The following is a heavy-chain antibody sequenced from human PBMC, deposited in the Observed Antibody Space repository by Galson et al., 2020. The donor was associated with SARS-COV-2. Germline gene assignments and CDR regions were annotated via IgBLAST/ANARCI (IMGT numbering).Heavy chain of an antibody. D-gene: IGHD2-21*02. V-gene: IGHV3-33*01. CDR3: AREDIVVVTAGVDY. CDR1: GFTFSSYG. J-gene: IGHJ4*02. Sequence: GGSLRLSCAASGFTFSSYGMHWVRQAPGKGLEWVAVIWYDGSNKYYADSVKGRFTISRDNSKNTLYLQMNSLRAEDTAVYYCAREDIVVVTAGVDYWGQGTLVTVSS. CDR2: IWYDGSNK.